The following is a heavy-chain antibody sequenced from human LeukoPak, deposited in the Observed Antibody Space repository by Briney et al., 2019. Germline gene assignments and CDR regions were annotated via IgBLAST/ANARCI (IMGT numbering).Heavy chain of an antibody. CDR2: IYYSGST. Sequence: SETLSLTCSVSGDSISSSSSYWGWIRQPPGKGLEWIGSIYYSGSTYYNTSLKSRVTISVDTSKNQFSLQLNSVTPEDTAVYYCARDPQIMITFGGVIASYYFDYWGRGTLVTVSS. V-gene: IGHV4-39*02. D-gene: IGHD3-16*02. CDR1: GDSISSSSSY. J-gene: IGHJ4*02. CDR3: ARDPQIMITFGGVIASYYFDY.